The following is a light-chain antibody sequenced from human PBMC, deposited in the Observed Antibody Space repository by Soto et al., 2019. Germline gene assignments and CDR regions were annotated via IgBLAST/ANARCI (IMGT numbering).Light chain of an antibody. CDR2: GAS. CDR3: QQYGSSPPNT. CDR1: QSISSCY. J-gene: IGKJ4*01. Sequence: EIVLTQSPGTLSSSPGERATLSCRASQSISSCYVAWHQQKPGQAPMLLIYGASSRATGIPDRFSGSGSGTDFTLTISRLEPEDFAVYYWQQYGSSPPNTFGGGTKVEIK. V-gene: IGKV3-20*01.